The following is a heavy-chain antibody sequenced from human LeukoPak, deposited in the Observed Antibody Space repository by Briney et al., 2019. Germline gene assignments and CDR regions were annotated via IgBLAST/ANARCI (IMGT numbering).Heavy chain of an antibody. Sequence: PGQSLSLACTVSGFTSNIYSITWDRQAPGNGLEWGTNIRDEGSEKYYVASVRGRVTTSRENAKNPVYLQLNRLRPEDTAVYFCARHNYYQFDYWGQGTLVTASS. CDR2: IRDEGSEK. CDR1: GFTSNIYS. J-gene: IGHJ4*02. V-gene: IGHV3-7*01. CDR3: ARHNYYQFDY. D-gene: IGHD1-1*01.